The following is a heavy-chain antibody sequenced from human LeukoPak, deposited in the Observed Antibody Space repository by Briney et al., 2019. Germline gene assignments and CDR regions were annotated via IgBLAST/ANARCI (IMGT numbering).Heavy chain of an antibody. V-gene: IGHV4-34*01. CDR1: GGSFSGYY. Sequence: PSETLSLTCAVYGGSFSGYYWSWIRQPPGKGLEWIGDINDRGSTHYNPSLKRQVNISVDPSKNQFSLDLTSVTAADTAVYYCGRDPPGGTLDIWGQGTMVTVSS. J-gene: IGHJ3*02. D-gene: IGHD3-16*01. CDR3: GRDPPGGTLDI. CDR2: INDRGST.